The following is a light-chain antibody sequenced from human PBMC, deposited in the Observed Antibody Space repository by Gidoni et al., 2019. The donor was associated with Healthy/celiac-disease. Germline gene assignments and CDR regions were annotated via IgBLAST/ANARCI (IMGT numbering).Light chain of an antibody. Sequence: DIQMTQSPSSLSASVGDSVTITCRASQSISSYLNGYQQRPGKAPTLLIYAASSLQSGVPSRFSGSGSGTDFTLTISSLQPEDFATYYCQQSYSTPRTFGQGTKVEIK. J-gene: IGKJ1*01. V-gene: IGKV1-39*01. CDR1: QSISSY. CDR2: AAS. CDR3: QQSYSTPRT.